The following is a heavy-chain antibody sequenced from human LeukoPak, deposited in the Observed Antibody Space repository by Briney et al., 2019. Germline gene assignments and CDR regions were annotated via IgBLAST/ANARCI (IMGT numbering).Heavy chain of an antibody. CDR3: ARDLTGSSDY. CDR1: GFTVTSNY. D-gene: IGHD3-10*01. CDR2: IFRSGTT. Sequence: GGSLRLACAVSGFTVTSNYMSWVRQAPGKGLDWVSVIFRSGTTYYADSVQGRFTISRDNSKNTLYLQMNSLRAEDTAVYYCARDLTGSSDYWGQGTLVTVSS. V-gene: IGHV3-53*01. J-gene: IGHJ4*02.